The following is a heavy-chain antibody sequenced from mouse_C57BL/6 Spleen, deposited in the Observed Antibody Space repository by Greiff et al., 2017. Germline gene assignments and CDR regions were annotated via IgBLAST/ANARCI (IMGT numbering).Heavy chain of an antibody. CDR2: IYPSDGST. D-gene: IGHD1-1*01. J-gene: IGHJ1*03. Sequence: VQLKQSGPELVKPGASVKLSCKASGYTFTSYDINWVKQRPGQGLEWIGWIYPSDGSTKYTDKFKGNATLTVDTSSSTAYMELHRLTSEASAVYFCARSSSISLYYGSRGYFDVWGTGTTVTVSS. V-gene: IGHV1-85*01. CDR1: GYTFTSYD. CDR3: ARSSSISLYYGSRGYFDV.